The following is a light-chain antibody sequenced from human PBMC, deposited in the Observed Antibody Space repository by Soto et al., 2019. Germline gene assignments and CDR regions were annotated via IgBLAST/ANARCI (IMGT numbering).Light chain of an antibody. J-gene: IGLJ1*01. CDR1: SSDVGGYNY. Sequence: QSALTQPPSASGSPGQSVTISCTGTSSDVGGYNYVSWYQQHPGKAPKLMIYEVSKRPSGVPDRFSGSKSGNTASLTVSGLQAEDEADYDCSSHGGNNGFGTVTKLTLL. CDR3: SSHGGNNG. V-gene: IGLV2-8*01. CDR2: EVS.